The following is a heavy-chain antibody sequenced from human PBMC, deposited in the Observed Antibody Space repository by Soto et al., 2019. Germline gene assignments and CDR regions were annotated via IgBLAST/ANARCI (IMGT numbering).Heavy chain of an antibody. V-gene: IGHV3-30-3*01. J-gene: IGHJ6*02. CDR3: ARDQDYDFGGTADV. CDR2: ISYDGSNK. Sequence: QVQLVESGGGVVQPGRSLRLSCAASGFTFSSYAMHWVRQAPGKGLEWVAVISYDGSNKYYADSVKGRFTISRDNSKNPLYLQMNSLRAEDTAVYYCARDQDYDFGGTADVWGQGTTVTVSS. CDR1: GFTFSSYA. D-gene: IGHD3-3*01.